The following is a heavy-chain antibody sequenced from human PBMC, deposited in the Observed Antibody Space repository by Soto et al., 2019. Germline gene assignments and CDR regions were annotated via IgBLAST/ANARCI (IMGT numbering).Heavy chain of an antibody. D-gene: IGHD1-26*01. Sequence: SETLSLTCTVSSGSVSTYYWSWIRQPAGKGLEWIGRIFINGNTNYNPSLRSRVTMSVDTSNGQFSLNLTSVTAADTAVYFCTRSGGSYNFDSWGQGILVTVSS. J-gene: IGHJ4*02. V-gene: IGHV4-4*07. CDR3: TRSGGSYNFDS. CDR2: IFINGNT. CDR1: SGSVSTYY.